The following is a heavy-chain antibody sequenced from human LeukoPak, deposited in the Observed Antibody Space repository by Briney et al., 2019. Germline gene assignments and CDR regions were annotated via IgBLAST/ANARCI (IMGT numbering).Heavy chain of an antibody. D-gene: IGHD5-24*01. V-gene: IGHV3-30*03. CDR3: AASPRRDGYNSPFDY. Sequence: PGGSLRLSCAASGFTFSSYGMHWVRQAPGKGLEWVAVISYDGSNKYYADSVKGRFTISRDNSKNTLYLQMNSLRAEDTAVYYCAASPRRDGYNSPFDYWGQGTLVTVSS. CDR2: ISYDGSNK. CDR1: GFTFSSYG. J-gene: IGHJ4*02.